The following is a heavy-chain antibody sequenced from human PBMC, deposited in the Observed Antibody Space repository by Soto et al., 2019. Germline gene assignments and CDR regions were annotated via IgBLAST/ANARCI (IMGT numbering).Heavy chain of an antibody. D-gene: IGHD3-22*01. J-gene: IGHJ4*02. CDR2: VNAGDGSA. CDR3: ARERDSFDY. V-gene: IGHV1-46*01. CDR1: GFTFTLHY. Sequence: QVQLVQSGAEVTEPGASVKVSCKTSGFTFTLHYIHWVRQAPGQGLEWVGMVNAGDGSATYAREFRDKVSITWYTSTSTVYLDLNSLKYEDTAIYYCARERDSFDYWGQGTRVSVSP.